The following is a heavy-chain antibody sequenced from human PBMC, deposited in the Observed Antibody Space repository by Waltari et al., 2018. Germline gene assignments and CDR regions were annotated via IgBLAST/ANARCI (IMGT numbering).Heavy chain of an antibody. J-gene: IGHJ4*02. Sequence: EVQLVQSGAEVKKPGESLKISCKGSGYSFTSYWIGWVRQMPGKGLEWMGIIYPVDSDTRYSPSFQGQVTISADKSISTAYLQWSSLKASDTAMYYCARPHYYDSSGYYYGYWGQGTLVTVSS. CDR1: GYSFTSYW. V-gene: IGHV5-51*03. D-gene: IGHD3-22*01. CDR3: ARPHYYDSSGYYYGY. CDR2: IYPVDSDT.